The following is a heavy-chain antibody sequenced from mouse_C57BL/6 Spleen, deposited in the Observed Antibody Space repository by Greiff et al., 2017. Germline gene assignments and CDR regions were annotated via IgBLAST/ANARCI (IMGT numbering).Heavy chain of an antibody. D-gene: IGHD2-3*01. CDR2: IYPRDGST. Sequence: QVQLKESGPELVKPGASVKLSCKASGYTFTSYDINWVKQRPGQGLEWIGWIYPRDGSTKYNEKFKGKATLTVDTSSSTAYMELHSLTSEDSAVYFCAREEGDGYLDYWGQGTTLTVSS. CDR1: GYTFTSYD. CDR3: AREEGDGYLDY. V-gene: IGHV1-85*01. J-gene: IGHJ2*01.